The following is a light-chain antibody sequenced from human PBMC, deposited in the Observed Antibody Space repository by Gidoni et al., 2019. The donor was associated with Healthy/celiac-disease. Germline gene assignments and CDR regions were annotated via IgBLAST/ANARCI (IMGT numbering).Light chain of an antibody. CDR2: AAS. V-gene: IGKV1-39*01. Sequence: DIQMTQSPSSLSASVVDRVTITSRASQSISSYLNWYQHKPAKAPKLLIYAASSLQSGVPSRVSGSGSGTDFTLTISSLQPEDFATYYCQQSYSTLYTFGRGTKLEIK. CDR3: QQSYSTLYT. CDR1: QSISSY. J-gene: IGKJ2*01.